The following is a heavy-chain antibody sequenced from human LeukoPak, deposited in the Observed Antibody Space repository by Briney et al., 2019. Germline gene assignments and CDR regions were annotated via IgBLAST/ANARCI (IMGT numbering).Heavy chain of an antibody. CDR3: ASRYDYSNYDFDY. CDR2: IYPGDSDT. V-gene: IGHV5-51*01. Sequence: GESLKISCKGSGYSFTSYWIGWVRQMPGKGLEWMGIIYPGDSDTRYSPSFQGQVTTSADKSISTAYLQWSSLKASDTAMYYCASRYDYSNYDFDYWGQGTLVTVSS. D-gene: IGHD4-11*01. CDR1: GYSFTSYW. J-gene: IGHJ4*02.